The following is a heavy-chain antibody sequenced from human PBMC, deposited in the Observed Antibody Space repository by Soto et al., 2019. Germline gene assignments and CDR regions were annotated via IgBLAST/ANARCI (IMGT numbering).Heavy chain of an antibody. V-gene: IGHV1-69*13. J-gene: IGHJ4*02. D-gene: IGHD2-15*01. Sequence: ASVKVSCKASGGTFSSYAISWVRQAPGQGLEWMGGIIPIFGTANYAQKFQGRVTITADESTSTAYMELSSLRSEDTAVYYCATARCSGGNCYSSFDYWGQGTLVTVSS. CDR1: GGTFSSYA. CDR3: ATARCSGGNCYSSFDY. CDR2: IIPIFGTA.